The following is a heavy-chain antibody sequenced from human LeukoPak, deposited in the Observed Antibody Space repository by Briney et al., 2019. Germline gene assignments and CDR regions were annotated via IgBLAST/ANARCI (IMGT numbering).Heavy chain of an antibody. J-gene: IGHJ6*03. Sequence: ASVKVSCKASGYTFTTYTMHWVRQAPGQRLEWMGWINADTGNTKCSQEFQGRLTMTRDTSTSTVYMELSSLRSEDTAVYYCARSSGRSPNRDYMDVWGKGTTVTISS. CDR2: INADTGNT. V-gene: IGHV1-3*03. CDR1: GYTFTTYT. CDR3: ARSSGRSPNRDYMDV. D-gene: IGHD1-14*01.